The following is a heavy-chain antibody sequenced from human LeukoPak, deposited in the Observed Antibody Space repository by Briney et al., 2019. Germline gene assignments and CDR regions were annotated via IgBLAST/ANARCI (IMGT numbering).Heavy chain of an antibody. D-gene: IGHD4-17*01. CDR1: EYSFPNYC. J-gene: IGHJ4*02. CDR2: IYPDDSDT. V-gene: IGHV5-51*01. CDR3: ARQRDYGDSIYLRYFDF. Sequence: GESLKISCKHSEYSFPNYCIGWVRQMPGKGLEWMGIIYPDDSDTRYSPSFQGQVTISADRSINTAYLQWSSLKASDTAMYYCARQRDYGDSIYLRYFDFWGQGNLVTVSS.